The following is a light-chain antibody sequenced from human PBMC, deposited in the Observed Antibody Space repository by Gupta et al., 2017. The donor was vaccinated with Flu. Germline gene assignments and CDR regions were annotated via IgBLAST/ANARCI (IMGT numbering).Light chain of an antibody. J-gene: IGKJ2*01. CDR2: KVS. CDR1: HSPVYSDGNPY. Sequence: DVMTPSPLPLPSTRATATTISCRSRHSPVYSDGNPYFNWFHQRPGQSPRRLIYKVSNRDSGVPDRFSGSGAGTDFTLKISRVEAEDVAIYYCMKGSHWPYTFGQGTKLEI. V-gene: IGKV2-30*01. CDR3: MKGSHWPYT.